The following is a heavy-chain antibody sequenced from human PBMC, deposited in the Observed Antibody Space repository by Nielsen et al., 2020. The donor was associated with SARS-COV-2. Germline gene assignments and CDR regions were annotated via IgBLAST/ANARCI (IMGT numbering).Heavy chain of an antibody. CDR3: ARGPEGYYYDSSGYYRFDY. J-gene: IGHJ4*02. Sequence: WIRQPPGKGLEWVANINQDGIEKYYVDSVKGRFTISRDNAKNSLYLQMNSLRAEDTAVYYCARGPEGYYYDSSGYYRFDYWGQGTLVTVSS. CDR2: INQDGIEK. D-gene: IGHD3-22*01. V-gene: IGHV3-7*03.